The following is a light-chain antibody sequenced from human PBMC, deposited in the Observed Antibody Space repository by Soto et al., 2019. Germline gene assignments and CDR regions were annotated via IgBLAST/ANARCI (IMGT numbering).Light chain of an antibody. J-gene: IGKJ3*01. CDR3: QESYSVPLFT. Sequence: DIEMTQSPSSLSASIGDRVTITCRARQTIGTYLNWFQQKPGKAPKLLIYAASNLQSGVPSRFSGSGSGTDFTLIISSLQPDDCATYFCQESYSVPLFTFGPWNKVDV. CDR1: QTIGTY. CDR2: AAS. V-gene: IGKV1-39*01.